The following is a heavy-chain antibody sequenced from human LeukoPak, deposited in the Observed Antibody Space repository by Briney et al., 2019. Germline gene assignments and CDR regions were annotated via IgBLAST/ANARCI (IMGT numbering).Heavy chain of an antibody. CDR2: INHSGST. CDR1: GGSFSGYY. J-gene: IGHJ4*02. Sequence: SETLSLTCAVYGGSFSGYYWSWIRQPPGKGLEWIGEINHSGSTNYNPSLKSRVTISVDTSKNQFSLKLSSVTAADTAVYYCARQGENSYDYVWGSYRYWGQGTLVTVSS. D-gene: IGHD3-16*02. V-gene: IGHV4-34*01. CDR3: ARQGENSYDYVWGSYRY.